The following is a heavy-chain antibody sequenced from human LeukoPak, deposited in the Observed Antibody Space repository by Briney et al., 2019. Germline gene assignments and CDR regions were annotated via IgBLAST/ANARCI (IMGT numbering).Heavy chain of an antibody. CDR3: AAQYDIXGAGXY. CDR1: GGSIXSXXYY. D-gene: IGHD1-26*01. Sequence: LXXXXSGGSIXSXXYYWGWIRQPPGKGLEWIGSXXXSGGTYYNPSLKSRVTISVDTSKNQFSLKLTSVTAADTAVYYCAAQYDIXGAGXYW. CDR2: XXXSGGT. V-gene: IGHV4-39*01. J-gene: IGHJ4*01.